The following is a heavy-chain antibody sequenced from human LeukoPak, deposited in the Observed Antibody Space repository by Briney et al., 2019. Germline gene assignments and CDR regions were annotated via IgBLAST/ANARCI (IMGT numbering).Heavy chain of an antibody. Sequence: GGSLRLSCAASGFTFSSYEMNWVRQAPGKGLEWVSYISSSGSTIYYADSVKGRFTISRDNAKNSLYLQMNSLRAEDTAGYYCARDHDSSSCPYFDYWGQGTLVTVSS. CDR2: ISSSGSTI. CDR1: GFTFSSYE. D-gene: IGHD6-13*01. V-gene: IGHV3-48*03. J-gene: IGHJ4*02. CDR3: ARDHDSSSCPYFDY.